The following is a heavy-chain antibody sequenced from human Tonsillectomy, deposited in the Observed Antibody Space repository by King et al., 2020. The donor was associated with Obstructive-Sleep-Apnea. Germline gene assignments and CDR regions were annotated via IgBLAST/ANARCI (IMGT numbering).Heavy chain of an antibody. V-gene: IGHV3-48*01. Sequence: VQLVESGGGLVQPGGSLRLSCAASGFTFSRYSMNWVRQAPGKGLEWVSYISSSSSTIYYADSVKGRFTISRENAKNSLYLQMNSLRAEDTAVYYCARRSIEVAVRAFDIWGQGTMVTVSS. CDR1: GFTFSRYS. CDR3: ARRSIEVAVRAFDI. CDR2: ISSSSSTI. D-gene: IGHD6-19*01. J-gene: IGHJ3*02.